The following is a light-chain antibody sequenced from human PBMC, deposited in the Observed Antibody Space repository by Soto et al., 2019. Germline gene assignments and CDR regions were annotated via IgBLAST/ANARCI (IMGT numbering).Light chain of an antibody. CDR3: SSYTSSSPYV. CDR1: GNDVGGYNY. V-gene: IGLV2-14*01. CDR2: EVS. J-gene: IGLJ1*01. Sequence: QSVLTQPASVSGSPGQSITISCTGTGNDVGGYNYVSWYQQHPGKAPKLMIYEVSNRPSGVSNRFSGSKSGNTASLTISGLQAEDEADYYCSSYTSSSPYVFGTGTKVTVL.